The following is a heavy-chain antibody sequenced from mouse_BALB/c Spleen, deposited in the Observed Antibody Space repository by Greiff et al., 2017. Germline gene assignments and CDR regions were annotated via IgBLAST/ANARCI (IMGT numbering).Heavy chain of an antibody. D-gene: IGHD2-4*01. CDR3: ANYDYDEGAWFAY. CDR2: ISYSGST. CDR1: GYSITSDYA. V-gene: IGHV3-2*02. J-gene: IGHJ3*01. Sequence: EVQGVESGPGLVKPSQSLSLTCTVTGYSITSDYAWNWIRQFPGNKLEWMGYISYSGSTSYNPSLKSRISITRDTSKNQFFLQLNSVTTEDTATYYCANYDYDEGAWFAYWGQGTLVTVSA.